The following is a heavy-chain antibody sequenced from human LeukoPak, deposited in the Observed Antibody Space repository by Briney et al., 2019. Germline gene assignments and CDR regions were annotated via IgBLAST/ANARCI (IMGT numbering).Heavy chain of an antibody. V-gene: IGHV4-59*12. Sequence: PSETLSLTCAVYGGSFSGYYWSWIRQPPGKGLEWIGYIYYSGSTNYNSSFKSRVTISIDTSKNQFSLKLSSVTAADTAAYFCARVKRKYQLLKPLDETASHYFDYWGQGTLVTVSS. J-gene: IGHJ4*02. CDR2: IYYSGST. CDR3: ARVKRKYQLLKPLDETASHYFDY. D-gene: IGHD2-2*01. CDR1: GGSFSGYY.